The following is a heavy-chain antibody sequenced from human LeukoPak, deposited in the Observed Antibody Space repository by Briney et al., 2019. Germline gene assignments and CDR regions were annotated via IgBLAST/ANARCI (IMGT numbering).Heavy chain of an antibody. CDR3: ARVRGSYSEDY. CDR2: ISNTGTTI. J-gene: IGHJ4*02. CDR1: GFTFSDYY. Sequence: PGGSLRLSCAASGFTFSDYYMSWFRQAPGKGLEWVSYISNTGTTIHYADSVKGRFTMSRDNAKNSLYLQMNSLRAGDTAVYYCARVRGSYSEDYWGQGTLFIVSS. V-gene: IGHV3-11*01. D-gene: IGHD1-26*01.